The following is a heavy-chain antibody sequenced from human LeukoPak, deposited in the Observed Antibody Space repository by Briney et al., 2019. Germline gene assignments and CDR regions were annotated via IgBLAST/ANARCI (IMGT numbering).Heavy chain of an antibody. CDR3: ARSGRNDSSGYYSTNDY. J-gene: IGHJ4*02. Sequence: SETLSLTCTVSGGSISSSIYYWGWIRQPPGKGLEWIGSIYYSGSTYYNPSLKSRVTISVDTSKNQFSLKLSSVTAADTAVYYCARSGRNDSSGYYSTNDYWGQGTLVTVSS. CDR1: GGSISSSIYY. D-gene: IGHD3-22*01. CDR2: IYYSGST. V-gene: IGHV4-39*07.